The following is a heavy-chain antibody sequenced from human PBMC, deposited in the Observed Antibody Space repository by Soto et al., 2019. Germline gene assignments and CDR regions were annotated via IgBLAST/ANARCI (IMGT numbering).Heavy chain of an antibody. CDR2: INDDGSST. Sequence: EVQLVESGRGLLQPGGSLRLSCAASGFTFSMYWMHWVRQVPGKGPEWVSRINDDGSSTNYADSVKGRFTISRDNAKNTLYLQMNALRAEDTAVYYCARGPRSTSTGTGAFWGQGTLVTVSS. J-gene: IGHJ4*02. CDR1: GFTFSMYW. CDR3: ARGPRSTSTGTGAF. D-gene: IGHD1-1*01. V-gene: IGHV3-74*01.